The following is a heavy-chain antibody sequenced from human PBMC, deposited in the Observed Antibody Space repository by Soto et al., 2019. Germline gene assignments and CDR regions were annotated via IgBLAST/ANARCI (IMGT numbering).Heavy chain of an antibody. CDR1: GGSISRYY. CDR3: ATVGGASDWYLDY. V-gene: IGHV4-59*08. D-gene: IGHD6-19*01. Sequence: PSEPLSLTCTVSGGSISRYYLSWIRQSPGKGLEWIGYVYKSGSTNYNPSLRSRVTISIDTSKSQFSLKLSSVTAADTAVYYCATVGGASDWYLDYWGRGALVTVS. J-gene: IGHJ4*02. CDR2: VYKSGST.